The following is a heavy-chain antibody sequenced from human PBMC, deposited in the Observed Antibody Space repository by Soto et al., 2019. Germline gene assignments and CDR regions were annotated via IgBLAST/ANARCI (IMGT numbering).Heavy chain of an antibody. J-gene: IGHJ4*02. V-gene: IGHV3-23*01. CDR2: ISGSGGSA. CDR1: GFTFSSYA. D-gene: IGHD3-3*01. Sequence: EVQLLESGGGLVQPGGSLRLSCAASGFTFSSYAMSWVRQAPGKGLEWVSAISGSGGSAYYADSVKGRFTISRDNSKNTLYLQMNSLRAEDTAVYYCAKLGSVFGVVNPLDYWGQGTLVTVSS. CDR3: AKLGSVFGVVNPLDY.